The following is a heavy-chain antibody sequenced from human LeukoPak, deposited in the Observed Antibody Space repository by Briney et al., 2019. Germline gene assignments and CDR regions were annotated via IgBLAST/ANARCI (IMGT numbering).Heavy chain of an antibody. Sequence: SETLSLPCTVSGDSISSHYWTWLRQPPGKGLEWVGYIHYSGTTNYNPSLKSRITASLDTSRNQFSLKLNSVTAADTAVYSCARGGWSLDYWGQGTLVTVSS. V-gene: IGHV4-59*11. CDR1: GDSISSHY. CDR2: IHYSGTT. CDR3: ARGGWSLDY. D-gene: IGHD6-19*01. J-gene: IGHJ4*02.